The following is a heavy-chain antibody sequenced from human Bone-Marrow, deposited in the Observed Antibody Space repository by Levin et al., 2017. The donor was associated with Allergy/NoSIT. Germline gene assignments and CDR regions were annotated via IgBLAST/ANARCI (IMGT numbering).Heavy chain of an antibody. D-gene: IGHD3-10*01. V-gene: IGHV3-21*01. CDR2: ISSGAIYT. CDR3: ARDFYYGSGSPRGYGMDV. Sequence: GESLKISCVASGFMFRNYSMNWVRQTPGKGLEWVSSISSGAIYTYHADSLEGRFTISRDNDQNSLFLEMTSLKVEDTAVYYCARDFYYGSGSPRGYGMDVWGQGTTVTVSS. CDR1: GFMFRNYS. J-gene: IGHJ6*02.